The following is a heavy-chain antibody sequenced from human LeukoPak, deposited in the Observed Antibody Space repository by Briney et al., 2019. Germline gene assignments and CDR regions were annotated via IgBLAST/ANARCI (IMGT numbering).Heavy chain of an antibody. CDR1: GFMFSSNW. V-gene: IGHV3-7*03. J-gene: IGHJ4*02. Sequence: GGSLRLSCAASGFMFSSNWMSWVRLAPGKGLEWVANIKEDGTETYYVDSVKGRFTISRDNAKNSLYLQMNSLRVEDTAVYFCAARKVRGVWFYLDYWGQGTLVTVSS. CDR2: IKEDGTET. D-gene: IGHD3-10*01. CDR3: AARKVRGVWFYLDY.